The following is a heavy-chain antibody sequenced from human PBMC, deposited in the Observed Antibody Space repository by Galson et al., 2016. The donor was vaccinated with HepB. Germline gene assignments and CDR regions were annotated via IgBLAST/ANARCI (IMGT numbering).Heavy chain of an antibody. V-gene: IGHV4-39*01. D-gene: IGHD3-10*01. CDR3: AGHLRGGYGMDV. CDR1: GGSISSSSYY. Sequence: ETLSLTCTVSGGSISSSSYYWGCIRRPPGKGLEWIGSIYYSGSTYYNPSLKSRVTISVDTSKNQFSLKLSSVTAADTAVYYCAGHLRGGYGMDVWGQGTTVTVSS. J-gene: IGHJ6*02. CDR2: IYYSGST.